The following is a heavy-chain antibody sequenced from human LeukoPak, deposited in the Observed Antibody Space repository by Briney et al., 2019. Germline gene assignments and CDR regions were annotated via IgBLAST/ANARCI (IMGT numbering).Heavy chain of an antibody. J-gene: IGHJ4*02. V-gene: IGHV4-39*07. D-gene: IGHD3-22*01. CDR1: GGSISSNSYY. CDR2: MYYSGST. Sequence: PSETLSLTCTVSGGSISSNSYYWGWIRQPPGKGLKWIGSMYYSGSTYYNPSLKSRVTISIHTSKNQFSLKLNSVTAADTAVYYCARGSGYYGEDFEYWGQGTLVTVSS. CDR3: ARGSGYYGEDFEY.